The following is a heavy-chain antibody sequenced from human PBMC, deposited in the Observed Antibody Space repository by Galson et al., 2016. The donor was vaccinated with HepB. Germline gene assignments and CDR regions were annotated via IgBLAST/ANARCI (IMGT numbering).Heavy chain of an antibody. CDR3: AREVGCSFDS. V-gene: IGHV3-23*01. CDR1: GFSFSDYA. Sequence: SLRLSCAASGFSFSDYAMCWVRQAPGKGLEWVSNITPSGTTAFYADSVKGRFTFSRDNSKNTLFLQMNSLRGDDTAIYYCAREVGCSFDSWGLVTLLTVSS. D-gene: IGHD4/OR15-4a*01. J-gene: IGHJ4*02. CDR2: ITPSGTTA.